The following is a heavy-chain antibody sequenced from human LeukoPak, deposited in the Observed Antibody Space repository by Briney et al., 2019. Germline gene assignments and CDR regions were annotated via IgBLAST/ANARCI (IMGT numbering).Heavy chain of an antibody. V-gene: IGHV3-74*01. J-gene: IGHJ4*02. D-gene: IGHD6-19*01. CDR2: INSDGSST. CDR3: ARDGSGWSVDY. Sequence: PGGSLRLSCAASGFTLSSYWMHWVRQAPGRGLVWVSRINSDGSSTTYADSVKGRFTISRDNAENTLYLQMNSLRAEDTAVYFCARDGSGWSVDYWGQAILVTVSS. CDR1: GFTLSSYW.